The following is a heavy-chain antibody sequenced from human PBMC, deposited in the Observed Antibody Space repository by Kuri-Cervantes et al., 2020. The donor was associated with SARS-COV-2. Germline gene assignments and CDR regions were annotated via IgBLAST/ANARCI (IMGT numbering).Heavy chain of an antibody. J-gene: IGHJ4*02. V-gene: IGHV4-34*01. CDR1: GGSFSGYY. CDR2: INHSGST. Sequence: SETLSLTCAVYGGSFSGYYWSWIRQPPGKGLEWIGEINHSGSTNYNPSLKSRVTISVDTSKNQFSLKLSSVTAADTAVYYRARGRRGVPATVFDYWGQGTLVTVSS. D-gene: IGHD2-2*01. CDR3: ARGRRGVPATVFDY.